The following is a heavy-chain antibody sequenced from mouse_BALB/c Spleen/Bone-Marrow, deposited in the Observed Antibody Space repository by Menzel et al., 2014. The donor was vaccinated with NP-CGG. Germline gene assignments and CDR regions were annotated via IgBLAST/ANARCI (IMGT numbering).Heavy chain of an antibody. D-gene: IGHD2-14*01. J-gene: IGHJ1*01. CDR3: ASYRYAWYFDV. Sequence: EVKLQESGAELVKPGASVKLSCTASGFNIKDTYMHWVKQRPEQGLEWIGRIDPANGNTKYDPKFQGKATITADTSSNTAYRQLSSLTSEDTAVYYCASYRYAWYFDVWGAGTTVTVSS. CDR2: IDPANGNT. V-gene: IGHV14-3*02. CDR1: GFNIKDTY.